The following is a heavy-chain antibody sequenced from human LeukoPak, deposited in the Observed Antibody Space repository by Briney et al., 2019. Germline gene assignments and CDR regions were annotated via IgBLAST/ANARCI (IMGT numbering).Heavy chain of an antibody. V-gene: IGHV1-46*01. CDR3: ARVAPRYSSSWKIFDY. D-gene: IGHD6-13*01. J-gene: IGHJ4*02. CDR1: GYTFTSYY. Sequence: ASVKASCKASGYTFTSYYMHWVRQAPGQGLEWMGIINPSGGSTSYAQKFQGRVTMTRDMSTSTVYMELSSLRSEDTAVYYCARVAPRYSSSWKIFDYWGQGTLVTVSS. CDR2: INPSGGST.